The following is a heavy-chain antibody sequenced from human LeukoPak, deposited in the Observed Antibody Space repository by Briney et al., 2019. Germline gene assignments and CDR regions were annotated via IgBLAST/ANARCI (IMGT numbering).Heavy chain of an antibody. CDR1: GGTFSSYT. D-gene: IGHD1-26*01. Sequence: SVKVSCKASGGTFSSYTISWVRQAPGQGLEWMGRIIPIFGTANYAQKFQGRVTITTDESTSTAYMELSSLRSEDTAVYYCARDRGPSGSYYYYYMDVWGKGTTVTVSS. CDR2: IIPIFGTA. V-gene: IGHV1-69*05. J-gene: IGHJ6*03. CDR3: ARDRGPSGSYYYYYMDV.